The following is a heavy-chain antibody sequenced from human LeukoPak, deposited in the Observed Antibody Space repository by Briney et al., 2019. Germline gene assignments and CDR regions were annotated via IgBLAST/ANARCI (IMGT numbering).Heavy chain of an antibody. Sequence: PSETLSLTCTVSGGSIGSYYWGWIRQPPGKGPEWIGIINYSGNTYYNPSLKSRVTISVDTSKNQFSLKVSSVTAADTAVYYCARDIRMRNIVGGNYYYMDVWGKGTTVTASS. CDR3: ARDIRMRNIVGGNYYYMDV. J-gene: IGHJ6*03. V-gene: IGHV4-39*07. CDR2: INYSGNT. CDR1: GGSIGSYY. D-gene: IGHD2/OR15-2a*01.